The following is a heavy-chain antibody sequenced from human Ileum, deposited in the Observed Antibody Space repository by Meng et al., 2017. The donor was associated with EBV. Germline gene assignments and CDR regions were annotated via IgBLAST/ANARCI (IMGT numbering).Heavy chain of an antibody. CDR1: GGSISSSSYY. CDR3: ARSIVVVPAAIYY. CDR2: SYYSGST. J-gene: IGHJ4*02. Sequence: QLALHESGPGLVTPSGPLSLTCTASGGSISSSSYYWGWIRQPPGKGVEWIGSSYYSGSTYYNPSLKSRVTISVDTSKNQFSLKLSSVTAADTAVYYCARSIVVVPAAIYYWGQGTLVTVSS. D-gene: IGHD2-2*01. V-gene: IGHV4-39*01.